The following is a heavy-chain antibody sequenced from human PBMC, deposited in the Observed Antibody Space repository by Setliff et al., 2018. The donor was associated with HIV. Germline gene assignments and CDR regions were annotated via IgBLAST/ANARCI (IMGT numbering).Heavy chain of an antibody. CDR2: INFSGTT. Sequence: SETLSLTCAVYGESFSGLFWTWIRQPPGKGLEWIGEINFSGTTNYNPSLKSRVTISIATSKEWFSLNLTSVTAADTAMYYCARRMAAGTFDYWGQGTLVTVSS. D-gene: IGHD6-13*01. CDR1: GESFSGLF. J-gene: IGHJ4*02. V-gene: IGHV4-34*01. CDR3: ARRMAAGTFDY.